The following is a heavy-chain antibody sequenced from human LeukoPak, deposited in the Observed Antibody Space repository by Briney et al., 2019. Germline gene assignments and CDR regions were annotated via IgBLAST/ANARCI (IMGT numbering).Heavy chain of an antibody. CDR2: ISWNSGSI. J-gene: IGHJ6*03. Sequence: PGGSLRLSCAASGFTFYDYAMHWVRQAPGKGLEWVSGISWNSGSIVYADSVKGRFTISRDNAKNSLYLQMNSLRAEDAALYYCAKGVTVTAYYMDVWGKGTTVTVSS. D-gene: IGHD4-11*01. CDR3: AKGVTVTAYYMDV. V-gene: IGHV3-9*01. CDR1: GFTFYDYA.